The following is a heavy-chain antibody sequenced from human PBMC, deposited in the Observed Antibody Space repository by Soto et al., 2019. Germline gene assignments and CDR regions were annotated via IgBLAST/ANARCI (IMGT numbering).Heavy chain of an antibody. CDR1: GFTFSNYA. D-gene: IGHD1-26*01. V-gene: IGHV3-23*01. CDR2: IRETGNT. CDR3: AKQQMGVIRALDY. J-gene: IGHJ4*02. Sequence: EVQILQSGGGLEQPGGSLRLSCAASGFTFSNYAMSWIRQAPGKGLEWVSTIRETGNTYYADSVRGRFATSRDNFENTLYLQMSSLRAEDTAVYYCAKQQMGVIRALDYWGQGTLVTVSS.